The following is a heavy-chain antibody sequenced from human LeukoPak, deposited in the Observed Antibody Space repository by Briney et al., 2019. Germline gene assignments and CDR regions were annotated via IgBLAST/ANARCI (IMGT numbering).Heavy chain of an antibody. CDR1: GGSISSGGYY. Sequence: SQTLPLTCTVSGGSISSGGYYWSWIRQHPGKGLEWIGYIYYSGSTYYNPSLKSRVTISVDTSKNQFSLKLSSVTAADTAVYYCARGSLPTVTPDYWGQGTLVTVSS. CDR3: ARGSLPTVTPDY. D-gene: IGHD4-17*01. CDR2: IYYSGST. V-gene: IGHV4-31*03. J-gene: IGHJ4*02.